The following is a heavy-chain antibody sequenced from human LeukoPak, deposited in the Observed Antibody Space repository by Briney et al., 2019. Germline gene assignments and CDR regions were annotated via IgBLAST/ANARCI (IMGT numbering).Heavy chain of an antibody. V-gene: IGHV4-61*02. CDR2: IYTSGST. D-gene: IGHD3-3*01. Sequence: PSETLSLTCTVSGGSISSGSYYWSWLRQPAGKGLEWLGRIYTSGSTNYNPSLKSQVTISVDTSKNQFSLKLSSVTAADTAVYYCARSPHYDFWSGYHEFYYYYYYMDVWGKGTTVTVSS. CDR3: ARSPHYDFWSGYHEFYYYYYYMDV. J-gene: IGHJ6*03. CDR1: GGSISSGSYY.